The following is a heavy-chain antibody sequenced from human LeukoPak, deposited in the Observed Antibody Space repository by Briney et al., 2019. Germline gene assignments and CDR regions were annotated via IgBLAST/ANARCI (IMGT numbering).Heavy chain of an antibody. D-gene: IGHD3-10*01. V-gene: IGHV3-23*01. CDR1: GFTFSSYA. Sequence: GGSLRLSCAASGFTFSSYAMSWVRQAPGKGLEWVSAISGSGDSTYYADSVKGRFTISRDNSKNTLYLQMNSLRAEDTAVYYCAKGPFNTMVQGVILPGFDYWGQGTLVTVSS. CDR3: AKGPFNTMVQGVILPGFDY. J-gene: IGHJ4*02. CDR2: ISGSGDST.